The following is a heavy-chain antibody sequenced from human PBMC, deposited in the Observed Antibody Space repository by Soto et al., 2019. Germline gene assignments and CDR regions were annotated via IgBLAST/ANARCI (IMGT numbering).Heavy chain of an antibody. D-gene: IGHD3-22*01. Sequence: ASLKVSCKASGYTFTSYGISWVRQAPGQGLEWMGWISAYNGNTNYAQKLQGRVTMTTDTSTSTAYMELRSLRSDDTAVYYCARDEIQYYYDSSGYTAFDIWGQGTKVTV. V-gene: IGHV1-18*01. CDR1: GYTFTSYG. J-gene: IGHJ3*02. CDR3: ARDEIQYYYDSSGYTAFDI. CDR2: ISAYNGNT.